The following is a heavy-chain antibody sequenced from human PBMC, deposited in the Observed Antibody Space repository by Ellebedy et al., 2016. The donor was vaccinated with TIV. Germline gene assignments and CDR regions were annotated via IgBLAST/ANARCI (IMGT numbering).Heavy chain of an antibody. CDR3: VHRTTVTSVDY. CDR1: GFSLSTSAVS. Sequence: SGPTLVKPTQTLTLTCTFSGFSLSTSAVSVGWVRQPPGRAPEWLAFIYGSDVKRYSPSLKSRLTITKDTSKNQVVLTLTTLDPVDTATYYCVHRTTVTSVDYWGQGTLVTVSS. V-gene: IGHV2-5*01. D-gene: IGHD4-17*01. J-gene: IGHJ4*02. CDR2: IYGSDVK.